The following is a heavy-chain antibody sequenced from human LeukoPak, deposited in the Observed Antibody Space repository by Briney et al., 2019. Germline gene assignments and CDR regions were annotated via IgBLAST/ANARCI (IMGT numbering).Heavy chain of an antibody. CDR3: ARAYYDFWSGYPLDV. Sequence: GGSLRLSCAASGFTFSSYSMNWVRQAPGKGLEWVSSISSSSSYIYYADSVKGRFTISRDNAKNSLYLQMNGLRAEDTAVYYCARAYYDFWSGYPLDVWGKGTTVTVSS. D-gene: IGHD3-3*01. CDR1: GFTFSSYS. J-gene: IGHJ6*04. V-gene: IGHV3-21*01. CDR2: ISSSSSYI.